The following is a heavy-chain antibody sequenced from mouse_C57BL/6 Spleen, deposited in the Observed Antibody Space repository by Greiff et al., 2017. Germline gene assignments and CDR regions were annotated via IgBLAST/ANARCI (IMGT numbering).Heavy chain of an antibody. CDR1: GYTFTDYY. V-gene: IGHV1-76*01. Sequence: VKLMESGAELVRPGASVKLSCKASGYTFTDYYINWVKQRPGQGLEWIARIYPGSGNTYYNEKFKGKATLTAEKSSSTAYMQLSSLTSEDSAVYFCARWTAQAPAWFAYWGQGTLVTVSA. CDR2: IYPGSGNT. D-gene: IGHD3-2*02. J-gene: IGHJ3*01. CDR3: ARWTAQAPAWFAY.